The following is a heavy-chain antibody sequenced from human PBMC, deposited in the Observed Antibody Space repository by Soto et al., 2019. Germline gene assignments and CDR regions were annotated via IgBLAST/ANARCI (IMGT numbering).Heavy chain of an antibody. CDR1: GGSFSGYY. V-gene: IGHV4-34*01. Sequence: QVQLQQWGAGLLKPSETLSLTCAVYGGSFSGYYWSWIRQPPGKGLEWIGEINHSGSTNYNPSLKSRVTISVDTSKNQFSLKLSSVTAADTAVYYCARGLFYCSGGSCYRNWFDPWGQGTLVTVSS. D-gene: IGHD2-15*01. CDR2: INHSGST. J-gene: IGHJ5*02. CDR3: ARGLFYCSGGSCYRNWFDP.